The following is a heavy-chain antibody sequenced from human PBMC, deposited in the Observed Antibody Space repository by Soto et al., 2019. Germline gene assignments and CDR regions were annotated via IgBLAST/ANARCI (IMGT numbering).Heavy chain of an antibody. V-gene: IGHV4-39*07. D-gene: IGHD3-3*01. CDR2: INHSGST. Sequence: SETLSLTCTVSGDSISSPHYYWSWIRQPPGKGLEWIGEINHSGSTNYNPSLKSRVTISVDTSKNQFSLKLSSVTAPDTAVYYCARGLAPKFDFWSGYYNWFDPWGQGTLVTVS. CDR1: GDSISSPHYY. CDR3: ARGLAPKFDFWSGYYNWFDP. J-gene: IGHJ5*02.